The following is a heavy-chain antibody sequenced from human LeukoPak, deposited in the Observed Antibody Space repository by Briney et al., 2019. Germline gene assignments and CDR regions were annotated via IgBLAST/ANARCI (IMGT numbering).Heavy chain of an antibody. CDR3: ARQAVIIPTGMEGPWFDP. CDR1: GVSIKNYY. J-gene: IGHJ5*02. CDR2: IYYAGSS. V-gene: IGHV4-59*08. Sequence: PSETLSLTCTVSGVSIKNYYWSWIRQPPGKGLEDIANIYYAGSSNYNPSLKSRVSVSIDASKNHLSLKLTSVTAADTAIYYCARQAVIIPTGMEGPWFDPWGQGTLVAVSS. D-gene: IGHD2/OR15-2a*01.